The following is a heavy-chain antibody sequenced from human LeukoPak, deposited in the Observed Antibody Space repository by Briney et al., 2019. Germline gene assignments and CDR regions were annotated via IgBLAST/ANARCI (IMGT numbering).Heavy chain of an antibody. D-gene: IGHD6-19*01. CDR1: GYTFTSYG. Sequence: ASVKVSCKASGYTFTSYGISWVRQAPGQGLGWVGWISAYNGNTNYAQKLQGRVTMTTDTSTSTAYMELRSLRSDDTAVYYCARDAGIAVAGPLGLDYWGQGTLVTVSS. V-gene: IGHV1-18*01. CDR2: ISAYNGNT. J-gene: IGHJ4*02. CDR3: ARDAGIAVAGPLGLDY.